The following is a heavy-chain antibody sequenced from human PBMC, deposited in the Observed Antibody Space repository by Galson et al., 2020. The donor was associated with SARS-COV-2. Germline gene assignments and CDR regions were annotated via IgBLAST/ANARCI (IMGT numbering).Heavy chain of an antibody. CDR1: GFTFDDYA. Sequence: SLKISCAASGFTFDDYAMHWVRQAPGKGLEWVSGISWNSGSIGYADSVKGRFTISRDNAKNSLYLQMNSLRAEDTALYYCARITTAGDQYGIDVWGQGTTVTVSS. D-gene: IGHD1-1*01. J-gene: IGHJ6*02. CDR2: ISWNSGSI. CDR3: ARITTAGDQYGIDV. V-gene: IGHV3-9*01.